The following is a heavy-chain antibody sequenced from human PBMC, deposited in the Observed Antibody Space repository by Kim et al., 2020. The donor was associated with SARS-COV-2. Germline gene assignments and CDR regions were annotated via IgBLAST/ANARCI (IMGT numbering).Heavy chain of an antibody. Sequence: GGSLRLSCAASGFTFSSYEMNWVRQAPGKGLEWVSYISNRGMTKYYADSVKGRFTISRDNAKNSVYLQMNSLRAEDTAVYYCARTGSGRGNYLDYWGQGILVTVSS. CDR1: GFTFSSYE. J-gene: IGHJ4*02. V-gene: IGHV3-48*03. CDR3: ARTGSGRGNYLDY. CDR2: ISNRGMTK. D-gene: IGHD2-15*01.